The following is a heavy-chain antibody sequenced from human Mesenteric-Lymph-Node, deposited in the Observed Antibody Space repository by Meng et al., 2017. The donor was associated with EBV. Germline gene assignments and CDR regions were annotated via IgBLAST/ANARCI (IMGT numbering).Heavy chain of an antibody. J-gene: IGHJ5*02. CDR3: ARGPHYYGSGTHYDWFDP. V-gene: IGHV1-8*01. Sequence: QVRLGESGDEVKKPGASVKVSCKASEYTFTSYDINWLRQATGQGLEWMGWMNPNSGNAGYAQKFQGRVTMTKNTSINTAYMELSSLTSEDTAVYYCARGPHYYGSGTHYDWFDPWGQGTLVTVSS. CDR1: EYTFTSYD. CDR2: MNPNSGNA. D-gene: IGHD3-10*01.